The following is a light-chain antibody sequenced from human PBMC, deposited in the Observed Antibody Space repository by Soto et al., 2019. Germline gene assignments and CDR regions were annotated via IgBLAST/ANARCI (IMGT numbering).Light chain of an antibody. CDR2: EVT. Sequence: QSVLTQPASVSGSPGQSITISCTGSSSDIGAYNYVSWYQQRPAKAPKLIIYEVTRRPSGVPDRIFASKSDTTASLTVSGLQAEDEADYYCSSFAGTNSFVFGTGTKLTVL. V-gene: IGLV2-8*01. J-gene: IGLJ1*01. CDR1: SSDIGAYNY. CDR3: SSFAGTNSFV.